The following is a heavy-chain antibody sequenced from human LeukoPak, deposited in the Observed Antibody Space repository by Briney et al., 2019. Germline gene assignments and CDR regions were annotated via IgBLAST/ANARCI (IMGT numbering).Heavy chain of an antibody. V-gene: IGHV3-30*18. CDR2: ISYDGSNK. Sequence: PGRSLTLSCAASGFTFSSYGMHRVRQAPGKGLEWVAVISYDGSNKYYADSVKGRFTISRDNSKNTLYLQMNSLRAEDTAVYYCAKDLWLLDYRGQGTLVTVSS. CDR1: GFTFSSYG. J-gene: IGHJ4*02. D-gene: IGHD3-10*01. CDR3: AKDLWLLDY.